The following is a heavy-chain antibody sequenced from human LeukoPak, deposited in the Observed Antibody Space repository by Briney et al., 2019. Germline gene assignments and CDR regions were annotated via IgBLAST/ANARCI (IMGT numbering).Heavy chain of an antibody. CDR3: AKDRCSSTSCYYDAFDI. Sequence: GGSLRLSCAVSGFTFSSYGMHWVRQAPGKGLEGVAFIRYDGSNKYYADSVKGRFTISRDNSKNTLYLQMNSLRAEDTAVYYCAKDRCSSTSCYYDAFDIWGQGTMVTVSS. J-gene: IGHJ3*02. V-gene: IGHV3-30*02. D-gene: IGHD2-2*01. CDR2: IRYDGSNK. CDR1: GFTFSSYG.